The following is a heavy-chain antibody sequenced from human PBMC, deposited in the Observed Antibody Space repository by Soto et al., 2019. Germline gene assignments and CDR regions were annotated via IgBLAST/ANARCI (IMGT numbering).Heavy chain of an antibody. CDR2: IYPADSET. Sequence: GESLKISCQGSGYIFATYWISWLRQMPVKGLEWMGIIYPADSETKYSPSFEGQVTMSADKSISTAYLHWSSLKSSDTAVYYCARRGYNYDTSGRLSTFAMDVGGQGP. CDR3: ARRGYNYDTSGRLSTFAMDV. V-gene: IGHV5-51*01. J-gene: IGHJ6*02. CDR1: GYIFATYW. D-gene: IGHD3-22*01.